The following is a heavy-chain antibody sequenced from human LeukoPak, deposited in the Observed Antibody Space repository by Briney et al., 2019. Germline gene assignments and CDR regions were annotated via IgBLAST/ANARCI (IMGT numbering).Heavy chain of an antibody. CDR3: AKDIRNYYDSGSYGWFDP. V-gene: IGHV3-23*01. CDR2: ISGSGGTT. D-gene: IGHD3-10*01. Sequence: GGSLRLSCAASGFTFSNYAMSWVRQTPGKGLEWVSGISGSGGTTDYADSVKGRFTISRDNSKNTVYLQMNSLRAEDTATYYCAKDIRNYYDSGSYGWFDPWGQGTLVTVSS. J-gene: IGHJ5*02. CDR1: GFTFSNYA.